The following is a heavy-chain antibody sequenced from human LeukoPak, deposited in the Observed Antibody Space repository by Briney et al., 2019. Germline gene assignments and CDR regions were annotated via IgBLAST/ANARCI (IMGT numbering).Heavy chain of an antibody. CDR3: ATLPAHPKRGMVRGVIPYYFDY. V-gene: IGHV4-39*07. D-gene: IGHD3-10*01. CDR2: IYYSGST. Sequence: SETLSLTCTVSGGSISSSSYYWGWIRQPPGKGLEWIGSIYYSGSTYYNPSLKSRVTISVDTSKNQFSLKLSSVTAADTAVYYCATLPAHPKRGMVRGVIPYYFDYWGQGTLVTVSS. J-gene: IGHJ4*02. CDR1: GGSISSSSYY.